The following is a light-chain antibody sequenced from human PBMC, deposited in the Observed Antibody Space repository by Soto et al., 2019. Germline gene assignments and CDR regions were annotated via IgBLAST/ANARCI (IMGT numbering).Light chain of an antibody. CDR3: QQYGSLSWT. CDR1: ESLSSAY. J-gene: IGKJ1*01. CDR2: GAS. V-gene: IGKV3-20*01. Sequence: EIVLTQSPGTLSLSPGERATLSCRASESLSSAYLAWYQQKPGQAPRLLLYGASTRATGIPDRFSGSGSGTEFTLTISRLEPEDFAVYHCQQYGSLSWTFGQGTKVDIK.